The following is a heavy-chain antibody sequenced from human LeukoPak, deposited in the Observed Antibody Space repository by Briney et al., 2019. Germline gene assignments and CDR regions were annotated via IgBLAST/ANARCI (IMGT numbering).Heavy chain of an antibody. CDR1: GFTFSSYS. Sequence: GGSLRLSCAASGFTFSSYSMNWVRQAPGEGLEWVSSISSSSSYIYYADSVKGRFTISRDNAKNSLYLQMNSLRAEDTAVYYCARSPQLDIVVVVAAIDYWGQGTLVTVSS. D-gene: IGHD2-15*01. CDR3: ARSPQLDIVVVVAAIDY. CDR2: ISSSSSYI. J-gene: IGHJ4*02. V-gene: IGHV3-21*01.